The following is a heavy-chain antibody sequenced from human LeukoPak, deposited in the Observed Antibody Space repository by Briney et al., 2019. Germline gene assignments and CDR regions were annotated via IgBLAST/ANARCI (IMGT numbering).Heavy chain of an antibody. CDR2: ISAYNGNT. V-gene: IGHV1-18*01. D-gene: IGHD4-17*01. J-gene: IGHJ4*02. CDR1: GYTFTSYG. Sequence: GASVKVSCKASGYTFTSYGISWVRQAPGQGLEWMGWISAYNGNTNYAQKLQGRVTMTTDTSTSTAYMELRSLRSDDTAVYYCAAHDYGDYPYYFDYWGQETLVTVSS. CDR3: AAHDYGDYPYYFDY.